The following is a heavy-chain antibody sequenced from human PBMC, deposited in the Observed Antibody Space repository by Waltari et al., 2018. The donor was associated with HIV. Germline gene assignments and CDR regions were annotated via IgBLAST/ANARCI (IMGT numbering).Heavy chain of an antibody. V-gene: IGHV3-30*18. CDR3: AKDRLRGSSSSFDY. CDR1: GSPFIASG. CDR2: TSFDGGNT. D-gene: IGHD2-15*01. J-gene: IGHJ4*01. Sequence: QVQLVESGGGVVQPGRSLRLACAASGSPFIASGMHWVRQAPGKGLEWVATTSFDGGNTYYADSVKGRFTISRDNSKNTLYLQMNSLRPDDTAVFYCAKDRLRGSSSSFDYWGHGTLVTVSS.